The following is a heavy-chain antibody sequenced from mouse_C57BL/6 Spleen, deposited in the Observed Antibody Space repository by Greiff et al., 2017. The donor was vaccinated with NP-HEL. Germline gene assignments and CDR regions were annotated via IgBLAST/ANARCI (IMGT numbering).Heavy chain of an antibody. CDR1: GYTFTDYY. CDR3: ARRYGNYLDY. D-gene: IGHD2-10*02. V-gene: IGHV1-19*01. J-gene: IGHJ2*01. Sequence: EVQLQQSGPVLVKPGASVKMSCKASGYTFTDYYMNWVKQSHGKSLEWIGVINPYNGGTSYNQKFKGKATLTVDKSSSTAYMELNSLTSEDSAVYYCARRYGNYLDYWGQGTTLTVSS. CDR2: INPYNGGT.